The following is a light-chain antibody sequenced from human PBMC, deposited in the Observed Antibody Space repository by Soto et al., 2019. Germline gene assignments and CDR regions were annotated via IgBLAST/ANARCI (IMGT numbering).Light chain of an antibody. CDR3: QQSYSVFFT. CDR2: SAS. CDR1: ESVSIS. J-gene: IGKJ3*01. V-gene: IGKV1-39*01. Sequence: DIQMTQSPSSLSASVGDRVTITCRASESVSISLNWYQQKPGRAPKLLIFSASSLQSGVPSRFSGSGSGTDFPLTISSLQPEDFATYYCQQSYSVFFTFGPGTKVDIK.